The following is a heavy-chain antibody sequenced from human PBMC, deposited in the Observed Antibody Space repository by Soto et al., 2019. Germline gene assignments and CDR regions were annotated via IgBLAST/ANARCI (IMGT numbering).Heavy chain of an antibody. V-gene: IGHV4-4*07. Sequence: SETLSLTCTVSGASISGFYWSWIRKSAGKGLEWIGRIYATGTTDYNPSLKRRVMMSVDTSKKQFSLKLRSVTAADTEVSYCVRDGKKNLRDWFDPWGQGLSITVSS. CDR1: GASISGFY. CDR3: VRDGKKNLRDWFDP. CDR2: IYATGTT. D-gene: IGHD1-1*01. J-gene: IGHJ5*02.